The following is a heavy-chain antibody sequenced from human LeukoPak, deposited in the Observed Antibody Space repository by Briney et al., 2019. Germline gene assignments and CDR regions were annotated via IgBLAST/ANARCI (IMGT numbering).Heavy chain of an antibody. CDR2: MKSKPEGGTT. CDR1: GFTFVNAS. J-gene: IGHJ5*02. CDR3: TTGNP. V-gene: IGHV3-15*01. Sequence: GGSLRLSCLTSGFTFVNASMSWVRQAPGKGLEWVGLMKSKPEGGTTFYAAPVKDRFRISRDDSRNTLYLQMNSLTIGDTGVYYCTTGNPWGQGTLVTVSS.